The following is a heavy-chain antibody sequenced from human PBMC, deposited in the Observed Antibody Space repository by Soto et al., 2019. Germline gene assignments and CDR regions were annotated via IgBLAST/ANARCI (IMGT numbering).Heavy chain of an antibody. CDR1: RFIFSSFG. V-gene: IGHV3-30*18. J-gene: IGHJ6*02. CDR2: ISYDGSNE. Sequence: QVQLVESGGGVVQPGKSLRLSCAASRFIFSSFGMHWVRQAPGKGLEWVAFISYDGSNEYYADSVKGRFTISRDNSKHTVYLQMSSLRTEDTAVSYCAKGRVGLSFSHYYAMDLWRQGTTVTVSS. D-gene: IGHD1-26*01. CDR3: AKGRVGLSFSHYYAMDL.